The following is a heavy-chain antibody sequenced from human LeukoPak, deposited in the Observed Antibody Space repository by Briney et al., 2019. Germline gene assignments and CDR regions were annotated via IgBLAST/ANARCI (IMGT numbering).Heavy chain of an antibody. Sequence: AGGSLRLSCAASGFTFSNYWMNWVRQAPGKGLEWVANIKEDGSEKNYANSVKGRFTISRDNAKNSLYLQMSSLRAEDTAVYYCARDPLIAVAGIYFDYWGQGTLVTVSS. V-gene: IGHV3-7*05. CDR2: IKEDGSEK. D-gene: IGHD6-19*01. J-gene: IGHJ4*02. CDR3: ARDPLIAVAGIYFDY. CDR1: GFTFSNYW.